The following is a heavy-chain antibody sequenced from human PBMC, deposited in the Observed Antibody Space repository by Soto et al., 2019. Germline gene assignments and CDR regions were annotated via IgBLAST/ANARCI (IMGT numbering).Heavy chain of an antibody. CDR2: ISYDGSNK. Sequence: GGSLRRSCAASGSTFSSYAMHWVRQAPGKGLEWVAVISYDGSNKYYADSVEGRFTISRDNSKNTLYLQMNSLSAEDTAVYYCARGGDSPGYLDYWGQGTLVTVSS. D-gene: IGHD2-21*01. J-gene: IGHJ4*02. V-gene: IGHV3-30-3*01. CDR1: GSTFSSYA. CDR3: ARGGDSPGYLDY.